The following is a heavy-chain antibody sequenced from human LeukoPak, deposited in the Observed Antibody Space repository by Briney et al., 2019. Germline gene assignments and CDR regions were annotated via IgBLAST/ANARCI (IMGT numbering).Heavy chain of an antibody. CDR3: AKGSGYYDSSGYKSNYFDY. CDR2: ISWNSGSI. J-gene: IGHJ4*02. Sequence: GRSLRLSCAASGFTFDDYAMHWVRQAPGKGLEWVSGISWNSGSIGYADSVKGRFTISRDNAKNSLYLQMNSLRAEDTALYYCAKGSGYYDSSGYKSNYFDYWGQGTLVTVSS. CDR1: GFTFDDYA. V-gene: IGHV3-9*01. D-gene: IGHD3-22*01.